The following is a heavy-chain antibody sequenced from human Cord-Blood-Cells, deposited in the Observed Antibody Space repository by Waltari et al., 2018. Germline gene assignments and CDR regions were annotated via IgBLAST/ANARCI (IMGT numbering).Heavy chain of an antibody. J-gene: IGHJ4*02. CDR1: GGSISSSSYY. D-gene: IGHD4-17*01. Sequence: QLQLQESGPGLVKPSETLSLTCTVSGGSISSSSYYWGWIRQPPGKGLEWIGSIYYSGSTYNNPSLKSRVTISVDTSKNQFSLKLSSVTAADTAVYYCARSYKSMTTVTYFDYWGQGTLVTVSS. V-gene: IGHV4-39*01. CDR3: ARSYKSMTTVTYFDY. CDR2: IYYSGST.